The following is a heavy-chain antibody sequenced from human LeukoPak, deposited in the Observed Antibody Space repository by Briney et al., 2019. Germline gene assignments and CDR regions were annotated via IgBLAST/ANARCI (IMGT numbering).Heavy chain of an antibody. J-gene: IGHJ5*02. D-gene: IGHD3-10*01. V-gene: IGHV4-59*12. Sequence: KPSETLSLTCTVSGGAISSYYWGWIRQPPGKGLEWIGYIYYSGSTYYNPSLKSRVTISVDTSKNQFSLKLSSVTAADTAVYYCARVVQAGNWFDPWGQGTLVTVSS. CDR2: IYYSGST. CDR1: GGAISSYY. CDR3: ARVVQAGNWFDP.